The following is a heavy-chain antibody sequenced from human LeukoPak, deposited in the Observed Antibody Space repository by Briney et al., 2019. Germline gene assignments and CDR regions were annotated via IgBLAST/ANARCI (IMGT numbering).Heavy chain of an antibody. D-gene: IGHD5-12*01. CDR1: AFTFSSYW. V-gene: IGHV3-7*01. J-gene: IGHJ4*02. CDR3: ARDGGNSGYDLFDY. Sequence: AGGSLRLSCAASAFTFSSYWMTWVRQAPGKGLEWVANIKQDGSEKYYVDSVKGRFTISRDNAKNSLYLQMNSLRAEDTAMYYCARDGGNSGYDLFDYWGQGTLATVSS. CDR2: IKQDGSEK.